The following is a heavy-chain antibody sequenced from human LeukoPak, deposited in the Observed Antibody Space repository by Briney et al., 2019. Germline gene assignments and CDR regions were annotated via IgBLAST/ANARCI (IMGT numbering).Heavy chain of an antibody. D-gene: IGHD3-10*01. CDR1: GFTFSSDS. J-gene: IGHJ4*02. CDR2: ISSRSDYI. CDR3: ARGSTTEIGSNY. V-gene: IGHV3-21*01. Sequence: PGGSLRLSCTASGFTFSSDSISWVRQAPGRGLEWVSSISSRSDYIYYADSVKGRFTISRDNAKNSLFLQMNSLRAEDTAVYYCARGSTTEIGSNYWGQGTLVTVSS.